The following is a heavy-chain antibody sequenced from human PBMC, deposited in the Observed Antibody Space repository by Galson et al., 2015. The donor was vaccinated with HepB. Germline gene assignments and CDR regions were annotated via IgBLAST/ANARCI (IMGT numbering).Heavy chain of an antibody. CDR3: ARGLYSSGWYGGSDALDI. J-gene: IGHJ3*02. D-gene: IGHD6-19*01. CDR2: IIPILGIA. V-gene: IGHV1-69*02. CDR1: GGTFSSYT. Sequence: SVKVSCKASGGTFSSYTISWVRQAPGQGLEWMGRIIPILGIANYAQKFQGRVTITADKSTSTAYMELSSLRSEDTAVYYCARGLYSSGWYGGSDALDIWGQGTMFTVSS.